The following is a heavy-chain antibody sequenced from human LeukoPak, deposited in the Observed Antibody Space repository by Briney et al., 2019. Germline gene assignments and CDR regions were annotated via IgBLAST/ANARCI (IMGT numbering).Heavy chain of an antibody. V-gene: IGHV3-23*01. CDR2: ISGSGGST. D-gene: IGHD7-27*01. CDR1: GFTFSSYG. J-gene: IGHJ3*02. CDR3: ARDWSNWGSADAFDI. Sequence: GGSLRLSCAASGFTFSSYGMSWVRQAPGKGLEWVSAISGSGGSTYYADSVKGRFTISRDNAKNSLYLQMNSLRAEDTAVYYCARDWSNWGSADAFDIWGQGTMVTVSS.